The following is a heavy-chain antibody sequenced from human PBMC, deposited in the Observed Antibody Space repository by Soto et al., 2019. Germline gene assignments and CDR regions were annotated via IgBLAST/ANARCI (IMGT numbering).Heavy chain of an antibody. CDR2: IKSKTDGGTT. J-gene: IGHJ3*02. CDR1: GFTFSNAW. Sequence: PGGSLRLSCAASGFTFSNAWMSWVRQAPGKGLEWVGRIKSKTDGGTTDYAAPVKGRFTISRDDSKNTLYLQMSSLKTEDTAVYYCTTASIVVVPAALGGGAFDIWGQGTMVTVSS. D-gene: IGHD2-2*01. V-gene: IGHV3-15*01. CDR3: TTASIVVVPAALGGGAFDI.